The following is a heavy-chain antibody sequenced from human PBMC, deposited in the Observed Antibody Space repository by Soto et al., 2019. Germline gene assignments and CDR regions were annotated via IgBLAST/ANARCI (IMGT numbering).Heavy chain of an antibody. CDR3: ARGERGAFDL. J-gene: IGHJ3*01. CDR2: IHSDGSST. V-gene: IGHV3-74*01. CDR1: GFTFSYYW. Sequence: EVQLVESGGGLVRPGGSLRLSCAASGFTFSYYWMQWVRQAPGKGLVWVSRIHSDGSSTTYADFVKGRFIISRDNARNTVDLQMTSVRGEDMAVYFRARGERGAFDLWGQGTVVTVSS.